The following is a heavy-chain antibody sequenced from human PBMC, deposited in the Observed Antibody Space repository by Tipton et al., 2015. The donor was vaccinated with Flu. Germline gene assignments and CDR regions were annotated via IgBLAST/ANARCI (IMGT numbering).Heavy chain of an antibody. V-gene: IGHV4-59*01. D-gene: IGHD2-15*01. J-gene: IGHJ4*02. Sequence: TLSLICTVSGGSISSYYWSWIRQPPGKGLEWIGYIYYSGSTNYNPSLKSRVTISVDTSKNQFSLKLSSVTAADTAVYYCARGVLHFDYWGQGTLVTVSS. CDR2: IYYSGST. CDR1: GGSISSYY. CDR3: ARGVLHFDY.